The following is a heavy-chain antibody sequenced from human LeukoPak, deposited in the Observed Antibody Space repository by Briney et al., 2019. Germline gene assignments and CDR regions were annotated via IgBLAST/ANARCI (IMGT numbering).Heavy chain of an antibody. CDR3: AKDEDYGADSPFHC. Sequence: GGSLRLSCAASGFTFTSYSMNWVRQAPGKGREWVSSISGSGGSTYYADSVKGRFTISRDNSKSTLYLQMHSLRAEDTAVYYCAKDEDYGADSPFHCWGQVTLVTVSS. J-gene: IGHJ4*02. D-gene: IGHD4-23*01. CDR2: ISGSGGST. V-gene: IGHV3-23*01. CDR1: GFTFTSYS.